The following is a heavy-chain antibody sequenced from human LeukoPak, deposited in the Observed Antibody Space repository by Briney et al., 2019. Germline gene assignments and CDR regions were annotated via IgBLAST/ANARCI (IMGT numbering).Heavy chain of an antibody. CDR3: ASPDSSGFYFSIRFDF. D-gene: IGHD3-22*01. CDR1: GFTLSSYA. CDR2: MSGSGDST. V-gene: IGHV3-23*01. Sequence: GGSLRLSCTASGFTLSSYAVSCVRQAPGKGLEWVSTMSGSGDSTYYTDSVKGRFTVSRDNSKNTLYLQVNSLRAEDTAVYFCASPDSSGFYFSIRFDFWGQGTLVTVSS. J-gene: IGHJ4*02.